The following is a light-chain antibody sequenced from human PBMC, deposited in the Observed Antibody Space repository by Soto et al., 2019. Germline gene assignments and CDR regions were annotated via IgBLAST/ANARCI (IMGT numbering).Light chain of an antibody. Sequence: EVVLTQSPATLSLSPGERATLSCWASQSVSSYLAWYQQKPGQPPRLVIYDASNRATGIPARFSGSGSATYFTLTISSLEPEDFAVYYCQQRNIWPITFGQGTRLEIK. CDR2: DAS. CDR3: QQRNIWPIT. CDR1: QSVSSY. V-gene: IGKV3-11*01. J-gene: IGKJ5*01.